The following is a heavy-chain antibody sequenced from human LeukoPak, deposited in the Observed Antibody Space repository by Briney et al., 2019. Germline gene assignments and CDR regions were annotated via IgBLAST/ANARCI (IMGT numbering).Heavy chain of an antibody. J-gene: IGHJ4*02. CDR3: ARRVVGATGGGIDY. V-gene: IGHV4-39*01. D-gene: IGHD1-26*01. Sequence: SKTLSLTCTVSGGSISSSSYYWGWIRQPPGKGLEWIGSIYYSGSTYYNPSLKSRVTISVDTSKNQFSLKLSSVTAADTAVYYCARRVVGATGGGIDYWGQGTLVTVSS. CDR2: IYYSGST. CDR1: GGSISSSSYY.